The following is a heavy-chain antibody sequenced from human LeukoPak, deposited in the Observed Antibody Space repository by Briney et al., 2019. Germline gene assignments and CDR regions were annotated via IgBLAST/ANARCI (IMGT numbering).Heavy chain of an antibody. CDR1: GFTFSSYW. D-gene: IGHD5-18*01. J-gene: IGHJ4*02. V-gene: IGHV3-30*18. CDR2: MSYDGSNI. Sequence: GGSLRLSCAVSGFTFSSYWMHWVRQAPGKGLEWVAVMSYDGSNIYYADSVKGRFTISRDNSKNTLYLQMNSLRAEDTTVYYCAKVRGGSSHGYEPFDYWGPGTLVTVSS. CDR3: AKVRGGSSHGYEPFDY.